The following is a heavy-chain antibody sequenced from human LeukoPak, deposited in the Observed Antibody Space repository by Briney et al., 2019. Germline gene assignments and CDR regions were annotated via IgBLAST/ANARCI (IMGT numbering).Heavy chain of an antibody. V-gene: IGHV4-34*01. CDR3: ARLFRLSSRVMDAFDI. CDR2: INHGGGT. J-gene: IGHJ3*02. D-gene: IGHD2-21*01. CDR1: GGSFSDYF. Sequence: PSETLSVTCAVYGGSFSDYFWNWIRQPPGKGLEWIGEINHGGGTRYNPSLKSRATISVDTSKKQFSLNLTSVTAADTAVYYCARLFRLSSRVMDAFDIWGQGTMVTVSS.